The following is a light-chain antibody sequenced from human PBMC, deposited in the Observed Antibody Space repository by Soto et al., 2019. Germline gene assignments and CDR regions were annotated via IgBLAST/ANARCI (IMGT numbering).Light chain of an antibody. CDR1: SSDVGGYDF. Sequence: QSALTQPASVSGSPGQSITISCTGTSSDVGGYDFVSWYQQHPGKAPKVMIYDVSNRPSGVSNRLSGSKSGNTASLTISGLQAEDEADYYCGSYTSSDTYVFGTGNKVTVL. CDR3: GSYTSSDTYV. V-gene: IGLV2-14*01. CDR2: DVS. J-gene: IGLJ1*01.